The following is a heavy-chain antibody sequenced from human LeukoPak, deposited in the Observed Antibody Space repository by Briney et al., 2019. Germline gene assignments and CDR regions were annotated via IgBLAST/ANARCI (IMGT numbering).Heavy chain of an antibody. D-gene: IGHD3-10*01. CDR2: IFISGGT. CDR1: GDSITSGSYY. Sequence: PSETLSLTCTVSGDSITSGSYYWSWIRQPAGKGLEWIGRIFISGGTNYNPSLRSQVTMSLDTSKNQFSLKLYSVTAADTAVYYCAGVRDVLLWFGEFDYWGQGTLVTVSS. J-gene: IGHJ4*02. V-gene: IGHV4-61*02. CDR3: AGVRDVLLWFGEFDY.